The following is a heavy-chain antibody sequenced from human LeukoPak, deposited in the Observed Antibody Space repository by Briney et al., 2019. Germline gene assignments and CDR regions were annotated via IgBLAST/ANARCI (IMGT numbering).Heavy chain of an antibody. J-gene: IGHJ5*02. CDR2: IYYSGST. V-gene: IGHV4-39*01. CDR3: ARHKAQRRDGYNYA. D-gene: IGHD5-24*01. Sequence: SETLSLTCTVSGGSINSGDYYWVWIRQPPGKGLEWIGSIYYSGSTSYNPSLKSRVTMTVDTSKSQFSLKLSSVTAADTAVYYCARHKAQRRDGYNYAWGQGTLVTVSS. CDR1: GGSINSGDYY.